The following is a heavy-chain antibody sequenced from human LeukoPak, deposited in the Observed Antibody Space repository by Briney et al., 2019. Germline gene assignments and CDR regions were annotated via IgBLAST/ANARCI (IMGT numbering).Heavy chain of an antibody. D-gene: IGHD6-13*01. Sequence: GGSLRLSCAASGFTFSSYSMNWVRQAPGKGLEWVSSISSSSSYIYYADSVKGRFTISRDNAKNSLYLQMNSLRAEDTAVYYCARPQYSSSWYTGDAFDIWGQGTMVTVSS. CDR3: ARPQYSSSWYTGDAFDI. CDR1: GFTFSSYS. CDR2: ISSSSSYI. V-gene: IGHV3-21*01. J-gene: IGHJ3*02.